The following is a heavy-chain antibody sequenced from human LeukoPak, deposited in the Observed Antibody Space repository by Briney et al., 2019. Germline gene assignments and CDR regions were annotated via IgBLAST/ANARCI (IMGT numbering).Heavy chain of an antibody. D-gene: IGHD3-22*01. CDR1: GYTFTSYG. Sequence: ASVKVSCKASGYTFTSYGISWVRQAPGQGLERMGWISAYNGNTNYAQKLQGRVTMTTDTSTSTAYMELRSLRSDDTAVYYCARDLHYYDSSGYYYLGGYWGQGTLVTVSS. CDR3: ARDLHYYDSSGYYYLGGY. V-gene: IGHV1-18*01. J-gene: IGHJ4*02. CDR2: ISAYNGNT.